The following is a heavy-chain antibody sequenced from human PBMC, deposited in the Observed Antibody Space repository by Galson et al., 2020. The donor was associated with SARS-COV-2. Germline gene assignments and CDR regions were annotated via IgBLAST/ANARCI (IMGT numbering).Heavy chain of an antibody. V-gene: IGHV3-13*01. D-gene: IGHD3-22*01. CDR1: GFTFSSYD. J-gene: IGHJ2*01. Sequence: GGSLRLSCAASGFTFSSYDMHWVRQATGKGLEWVSAIGTAGDTYYPGSVKGRFTISRENAKNSLYLQMNSLRAGDTAVYYCARVGYYDSSGYYSYWYFDLWGRGTLVTVSS. CDR3: ARVGYYDSSGYYSYWYFDL. CDR2: IGTAGDT.